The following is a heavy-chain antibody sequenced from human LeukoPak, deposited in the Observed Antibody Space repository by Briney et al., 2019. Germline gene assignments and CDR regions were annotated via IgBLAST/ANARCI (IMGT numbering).Heavy chain of an antibody. J-gene: IGHJ6*02. CDR1: GFTFSSYA. CDR3: ARDYYDSSGVPYGMDV. V-gene: IGHV3-30-3*01. D-gene: IGHD3-22*01. CDR2: ISYDGSNK. Sequence: GRSLRLSCAASGFTFSSYAMHWVRQAPGKGLEWVAVISYDGSNKYYADSVKGRFTISRDNSKNTLYLQMNSLRAEDTAVYYCARDYYDSSGVPYGMDVWGQGTTVTVSS.